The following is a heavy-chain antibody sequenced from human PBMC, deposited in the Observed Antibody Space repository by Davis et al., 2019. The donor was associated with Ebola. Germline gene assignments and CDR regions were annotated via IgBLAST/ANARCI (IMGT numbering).Heavy chain of an antibody. CDR3: ARDSSGSPYSGLDV. V-gene: IGHV4-59*12. J-gene: IGHJ6*02. CDR2: IFYSGSSSYSGST. Sequence: GSLRLSCTVSGGSISDYYWSWIRQFPGTGLEWIGNIFYSGSSSYSGSTNYHSSLKSRIFISVDTSKNQFSLKLNSVTAADTAVYYCARDSSGSPYSGLDVWGQGTTVTVSS. D-gene: IGHD6-25*01. CDR1: GGSISDYY.